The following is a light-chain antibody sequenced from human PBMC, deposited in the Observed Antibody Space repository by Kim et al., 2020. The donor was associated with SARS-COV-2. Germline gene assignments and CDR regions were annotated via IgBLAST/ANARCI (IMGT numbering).Light chain of an antibody. J-gene: IGLJ2*01. CDR2: RND. Sequence: QSVLTQPPSASGTPGQRVTISCSGSSSNIGSENVYWYQQLPGTAPKLLIYRNDQRRSGVPDRFSGSKSGTSASLAISGLRSEDEADYYCSSWDDSLSVVVFGGGTKLTVL. CDR3: SSWDDSLSVVV. V-gene: IGLV1-47*01. CDR1: SSNIGSEN.